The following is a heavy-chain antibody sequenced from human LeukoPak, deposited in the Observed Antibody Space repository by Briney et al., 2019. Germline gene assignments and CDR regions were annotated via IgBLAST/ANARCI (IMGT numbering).Heavy chain of an antibody. Sequence: PGGSLRLSCAASGFTFSSYEMNWVRQAPGKGLEWVSYINGGGSTIYYADSVKGRFTISRDNAKNSLYLQMSSLRAEDTAVYYCARDHHRRLYDSQARDTFDIWGQGTMVTVSS. J-gene: IGHJ3*02. CDR2: INGGGSTI. V-gene: IGHV3-48*03. CDR3: ARDHHRRLYDSQARDTFDI. D-gene: IGHD3-22*01. CDR1: GFTFSSYE.